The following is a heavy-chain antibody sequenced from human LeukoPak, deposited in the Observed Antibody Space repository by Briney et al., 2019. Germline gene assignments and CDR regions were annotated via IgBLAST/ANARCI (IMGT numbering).Heavy chain of an antibody. CDR2: ISAYNGNT. D-gene: IGHD3-10*01. V-gene: IGHV1-18*01. Sequence: ASVKVSCKASGYTFTSYGISWVRQAPGQGLEWMGWISAYNGNTNYAQKLQGRVTMTTDTSTSTAYMELRSLRSDDTAVYYCARELPMVRGITPRSDYWGQGTLVTVSS. CDR1: GYTFTSYG. CDR3: ARELPMVRGITPRSDY. J-gene: IGHJ4*02.